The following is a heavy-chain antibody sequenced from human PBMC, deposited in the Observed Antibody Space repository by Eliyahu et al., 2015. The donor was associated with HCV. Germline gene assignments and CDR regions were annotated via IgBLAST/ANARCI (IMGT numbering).Heavy chain of an antibody. CDR2: IYYSGST. Sequence: QPPGKGLEWIGYIYYSGSTYYNPSLKSRLTMSVDTSKNQFSLKLSSVTAADTALYHCARVAHYDFWSGYDEGDAFDFWGQGTMVTVSS. V-gene: IGHV4-39*07. J-gene: IGHJ3*01. D-gene: IGHD3-3*01. CDR3: ARVAHYDFWSGYDEGDAFDF.